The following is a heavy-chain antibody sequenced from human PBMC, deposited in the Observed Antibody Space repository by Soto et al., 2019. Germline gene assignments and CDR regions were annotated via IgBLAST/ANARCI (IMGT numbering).Heavy chain of an antibody. J-gene: IGHJ4*02. D-gene: IGHD3-10*01. CDR1: GCPFSIYS. Sequence: GSRRLSCEASGCPFSIYSMSCVRQAPGKGLEWVSGFRSGGDDGTTYYADSVKGRFTISRDNSKNTLFLQMDSLRAEDTAIYYCAKKVNSGPGSQYFDYWGQGNLVTVSS. CDR3: AKKVNSGPGSQYFDY. V-gene: IGHV3-23*01. CDR2: FRSGGDDGTT.